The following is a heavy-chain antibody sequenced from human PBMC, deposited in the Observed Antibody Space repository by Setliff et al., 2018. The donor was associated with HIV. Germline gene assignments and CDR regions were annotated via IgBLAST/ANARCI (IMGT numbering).Heavy chain of an antibody. CDR1: GYTFTGSF. V-gene: IGHV1-2*02. CDR3: ARDDHGDPFDY. D-gene: IGHD4-17*01. J-gene: IGHJ4*02. Sequence: ASVKVSCKSSGYTFTGSFMHWVRQAPGQGLEWMGWINCNSGGTYYAQNFQGRVTMTRDTSVNTAYMELSRLRSDDTAVYYCARDDHGDPFDYWGQGTLVTVSS. CDR2: INCNSGGT.